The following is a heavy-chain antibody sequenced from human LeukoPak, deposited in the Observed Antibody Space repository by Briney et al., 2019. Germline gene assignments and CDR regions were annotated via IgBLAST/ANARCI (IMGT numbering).Heavy chain of an antibody. Sequence: PGGSLGLSCAASGFTFSGFGMHWVRQAPGKGLEWVSVIYSGGSTYYADSVKGRFTISRDTSKNTLSLQMNSLRAEDTAVYYCAKGVSSGWYAGYFDYWGQGTLVTVSS. CDR3: AKGVSSGWYAGYFDY. CDR1: GFTFSGFG. CDR2: IYSGGST. V-gene: IGHV3-NL1*01. D-gene: IGHD6-19*01. J-gene: IGHJ4*02.